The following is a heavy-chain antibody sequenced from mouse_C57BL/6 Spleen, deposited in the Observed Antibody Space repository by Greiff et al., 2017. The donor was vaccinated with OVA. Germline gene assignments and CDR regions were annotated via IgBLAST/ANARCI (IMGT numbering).Heavy chain of an antibody. J-gene: IGHJ3*01. V-gene: IGHV1-15*01. CDR3: TSTSSEGRWFAY. Sequence: QVQLQQSGAELVRPGASVTLSCKASGYTFTDYEMHWVKQTPVHGLEWIGAIDPETGGTAYNQKFKGKAILTADKSSSTAYMELRSLTSEDSAVYYWTSTSSEGRWFAYGGKGTLVTVSA. CDR2: IDPETGGT. CDR1: GYTFTDYE. D-gene: IGHD3-3*01.